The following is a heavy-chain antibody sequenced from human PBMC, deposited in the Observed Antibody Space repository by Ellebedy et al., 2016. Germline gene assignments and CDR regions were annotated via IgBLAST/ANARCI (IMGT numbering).Heavy chain of an antibody. D-gene: IGHD3-16*01. CDR2: IIPSTGGT. V-gene: IGHV1-46*04. Sequence: ASVKVSXKASGYTFTNYYIHWVRQAPGHGLEWMGIIIPSTGGTNYAQTLRGRFTVTRDTSTGTVYMKLTSLRYEDAAMYYCAKESPRFKFFDFWGQGTLVTVSS. CDR3: AKESPRFKFFDF. J-gene: IGHJ4*01. CDR1: GYTFTNYY.